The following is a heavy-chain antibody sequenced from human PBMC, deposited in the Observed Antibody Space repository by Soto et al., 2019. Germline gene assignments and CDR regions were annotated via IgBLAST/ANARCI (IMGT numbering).Heavy chain of an antibody. D-gene: IGHD3-3*01. CDR3: ARHHKDSKVLRFLEWFPAFDY. CDR2: IYYSGST. J-gene: IGHJ4*02. V-gene: IGHV4-39*01. CDR1: GGSISSSSYY. Sequence: PSETLSLTCTVSGGSISSSSYYWGWIRQPPGKGLEWIGSIYYSGSTYYNPSLKSRVTISVDTSKNQFSLKLSSVTAADTAVYYCARHHKDSKVLRFLEWFPAFDYWGQGTLVTVSS.